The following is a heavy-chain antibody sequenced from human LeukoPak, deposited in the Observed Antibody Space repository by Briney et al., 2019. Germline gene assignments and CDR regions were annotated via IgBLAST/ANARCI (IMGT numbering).Heavy chain of an antibody. CDR3: ARDRGCSSTSCSSNWFDP. J-gene: IGHJ5*02. Sequence: SQTLSLTCTVSGGSISSGNNYWSWIRQPAGKGPEWIGRIYTSGSTNYNPSLKSRVTMSVDTSKNQFSLKLSSVTAADTAVYYCARDRGCSSTSCSSNWFDPWGQGTLVTVSS. CDR1: GGSISSGNNY. V-gene: IGHV4-61*02. CDR2: IYTSGST. D-gene: IGHD2-2*01.